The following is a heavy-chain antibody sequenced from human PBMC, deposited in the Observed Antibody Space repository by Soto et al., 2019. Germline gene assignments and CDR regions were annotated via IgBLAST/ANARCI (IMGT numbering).Heavy chain of an antibody. CDR1: GFTFDDYA. CDR2: ISWNSGSI. CDR3: AKADYGDYSAFDI. J-gene: IGHJ3*02. V-gene: IGHV3-9*01. D-gene: IGHD4-17*01. Sequence: EVQLVESGGGLVQPGRSLRLSCAASGFTFDDYAMHWVRQAPGKGLEWVSGISWNSGSIGYADSVKGRFTISRDNAKNSLYLQMNSLRAEDTDLYYCAKADYGDYSAFDIWGQGTMVTVSS.